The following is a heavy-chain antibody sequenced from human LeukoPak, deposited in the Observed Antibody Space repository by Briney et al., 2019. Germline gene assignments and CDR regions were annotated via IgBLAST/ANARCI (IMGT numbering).Heavy chain of an antibody. J-gene: IGHJ4*02. V-gene: IGHV7-4-1*02. CDR2: INTNTGNP. CDR1: GYAFTSYI. D-gene: IGHD1-26*01. Sequence: ASVKISCKASGYAFTSYILNWVRQAPGQGLECMGWINTNTGNPTYAQGFTGRFVFSLDTSVSTAYLQISSLKAEDTALYYCARASTPKVGATIYYFDYWGQGTLVTVSS. CDR3: ARASTPKVGATIYYFDY.